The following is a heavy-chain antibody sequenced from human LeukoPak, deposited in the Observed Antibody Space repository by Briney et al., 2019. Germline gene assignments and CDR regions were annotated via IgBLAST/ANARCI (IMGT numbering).Heavy chain of an antibody. Sequence: PGGSLRLSCAASGFTFSTYGMSWVRQAPGKGLEWVSGISGSGGSTLYEDSVKGRFTISRDNSKNTLFLQMNGLSAEDTAVYYCAKDSPTGVTMFCAGLDYWGQGTLVTVSS. CDR2: ISGSGGST. D-gene: IGHD3-10*02. V-gene: IGHV3-23*01. J-gene: IGHJ4*02. CDR1: GFTFSTYG. CDR3: AKDSPTGVTMFCAGLDY.